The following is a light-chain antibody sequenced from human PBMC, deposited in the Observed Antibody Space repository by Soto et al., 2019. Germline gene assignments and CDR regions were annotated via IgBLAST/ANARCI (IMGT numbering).Light chain of an antibody. V-gene: IGLV3-21*04. CDR1: NIGSKS. Sequence: SYELTQPPSVSVAPGKTARITCGGNNIGSKSVHWYQQKPGQAPVLVIYYDSDRPSGIPERFSGSNSGNTATLTISRVEAGDEADYYWQVWDSSSDLVVFGGGTKLPVL. CDR3: QVWDSSSDLVV. CDR2: YDS. J-gene: IGLJ2*01.